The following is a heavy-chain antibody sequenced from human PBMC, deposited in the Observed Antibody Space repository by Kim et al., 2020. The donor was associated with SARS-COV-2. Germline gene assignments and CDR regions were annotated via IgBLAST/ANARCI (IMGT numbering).Heavy chain of an antibody. Sequence: DYAVSVKSRITINPDTSKHQFSLQLNSVTPEDTAVYYCARGNLHDYSFDYWGQGTLVTVSS. CDR3: ARGNLHDYSFDY. J-gene: IGHJ4*02. D-gene: IGHD4-4*01. V-gene: IGHV6-1*01.